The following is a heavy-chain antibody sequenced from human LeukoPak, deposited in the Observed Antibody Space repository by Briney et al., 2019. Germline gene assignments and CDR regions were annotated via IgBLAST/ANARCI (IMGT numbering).Heavy chain of an antibody. CDR2: IYHSGST. CDR1: GYSISSGYY. Sequence: SETLSLTCAVSGYSISSGYYWGWIRPPPGKGLEWIGSIYHSGSTNYNPSLKSRVTISVDTSKNQFSLKLSSVTAADTAVYYCARSSGWPDYWGQGTLVTVSS. V-gene: IGHV4-38-2*01. D-gene: IGHD6-19*01. J-gene: IGHJ4*02. CDR3: ARSSGWPDY.